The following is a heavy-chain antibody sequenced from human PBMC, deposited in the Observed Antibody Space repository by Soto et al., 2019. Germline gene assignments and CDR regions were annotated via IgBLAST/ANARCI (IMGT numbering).Heavy chain of an antibody. CDR2: IIPIFDTA. CDR1: GGTFSSYA. V-gene: IGHV1-69*12. Sequence: QVQLVQAGAEVKKPGSSVKVSCKASGGTFSSYAISWVRQAPGQGLEWMGGIIPIFDTANYAQKFQGRVTITADESTSTAYIELSSLRSEDTAVYYCARHDCISSSCYYYYYYGMDVWGQGPTVTVSS. D-gene: IGHD2-15*01. J-gene: IGHJ6*02. CDR3: ARHDCISSSCYYYYYYGMDV.